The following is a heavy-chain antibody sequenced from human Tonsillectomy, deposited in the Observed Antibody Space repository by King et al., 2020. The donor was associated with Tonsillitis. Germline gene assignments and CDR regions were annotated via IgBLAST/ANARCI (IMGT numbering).Heavy chain of an antibody. Sequence: QVQLVESGGGVVQPGRSLRLSCAASGFTFRNYAMHWVRQAPGKGLEWVAVISYDGSSIFYANSVKGRFTILRDNSKNPLYLQMNSLGAEDTAVYYCARENYGEQYFDYWGQGTLVTVSS. D-gene: IGHD4-17*01. V-gene: IGHV3-30-3*01. CDR1: GFTFRNYA. J-gene: IGHJ4*02. CDR3: ARENYGEQYFDY. CDR2: ISYDGSSI.